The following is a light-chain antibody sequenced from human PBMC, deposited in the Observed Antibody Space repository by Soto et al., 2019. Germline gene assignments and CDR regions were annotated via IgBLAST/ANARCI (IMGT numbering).Light chain of an antibody. CDR1: QGISSN. Sequence: DLQMTQSPSSLSASVGDRVTITCRASQGISSNLNWYQQKPGKGPKLLMFAASSLQRGVPSRFSGSGSGAEFTLTISSLQPEDFATYYCQQSHRFPLTFGGGTKLEIK. V-gene: IGKV1-39*01. CDR2: AAS. J-gene: IGKJ4*01. CDR3: QQSHRFPLT.